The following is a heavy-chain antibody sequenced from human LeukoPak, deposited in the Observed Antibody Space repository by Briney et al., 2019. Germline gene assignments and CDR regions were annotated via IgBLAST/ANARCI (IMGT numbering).Heavy chain of an antibody. J-gene: IGHJ4*02. Sequence: GGSLRLSCAASGFPFDDYAMHWVRQAPGKGLEWVSGISWNSGSIGYEDSVKGRFTISRDNAKNSLYLQMNSLRAEDTALYYCAKDSIGQQLLGLYDYWGQGTLVTVSS. CDR3: AKDSIGQQLLGLYDY. CDR1: GFPFDDYA. CDR2: ISWNSGSI. D-gene: IGHD6-13*01. V-gene: IGHV3-9*01.